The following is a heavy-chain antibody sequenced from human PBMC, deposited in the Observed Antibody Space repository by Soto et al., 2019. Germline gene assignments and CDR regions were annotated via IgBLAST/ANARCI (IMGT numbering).Heavy chain of an antibody. V-gene: IGHV4-39*01. CDR2: IYYSGST. CDR1: SGSIIISNYY. Sequence: SETLSLTCTVSSGSIIISNYYWAWIRQPPEKGLEWIATIYYSGSTYYSPSLKSRVTISVDTSKNQFSLRLASVTAADTAVYYCARLNKPGWFDPWGQGTLVTVS. J-gene: IGHJ5*02. CDR3: ARLNKPGWFDP.